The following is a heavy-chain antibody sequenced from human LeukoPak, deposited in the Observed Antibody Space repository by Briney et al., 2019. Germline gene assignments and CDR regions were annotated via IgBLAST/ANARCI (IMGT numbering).Heavy chain of an antibody. D-gene: IGHD6-13*01. CDR1: GFTFSNAW. Sequence: PGGSLRLSCAASGFTFSNAWMSWVRQAPGKGLEWVGRIKSKTDGGTTDYAAPVKGRFTISRDDSKNTLYLQMNSLKTEDTAVYYCTTDEDSSSWYWIYYYYMDVWGKGTTVTLSS. CDR3: TTDEDSSSWYWIYYYYMDV. J-gene: IGHJ6*03. V-gene: IGHV3-15*01. CDR2: IKSKTDGGTT.